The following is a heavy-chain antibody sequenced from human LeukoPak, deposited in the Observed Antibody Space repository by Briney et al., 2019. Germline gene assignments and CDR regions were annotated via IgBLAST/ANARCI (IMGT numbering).Heavy chain of an antibody. D-gene: IGHD2-2*01. CDR3: ARRTAPRYCSSTSCHYYYGMDV. V-gene: IGHV4-34*01. Sequence: PSETLSLTCAVYGGSFSGYYWSWIRQPPGKGLEWIGEINHSGSTNYNPSLKSRVTISVDTSKNQFSLKLSSVTAADTAVYYCARRTAPRYCSSTSCHYYYGMDVWGQGTTVTVSS. CDR1: GGSFSGYY. CDR2: INHSGST. J-gene: IGHJ6*02.